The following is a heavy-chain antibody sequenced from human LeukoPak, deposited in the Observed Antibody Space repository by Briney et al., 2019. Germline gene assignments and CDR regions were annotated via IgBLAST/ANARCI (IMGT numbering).Heavy chain of an antibody. J-gene: IGHJ4*02. CDR2: INPNSGGT. CDR3: ARDPFGSYDSSGPRYDY. CDR1: GYTFTGYY. V-gene: IGHV1-2*02. Sequence: ASVKVSCKASGYTFTGYYMHWVRQAPGQGLEWMGWINPNSGGTNYAQKFQGRVTMTRDTSIRTAYMELSRLRSDDTAVYYCARDPFGSYDSSGPRYDYWGQGTLVTVFS. D-gene: IGHD3-22*01.